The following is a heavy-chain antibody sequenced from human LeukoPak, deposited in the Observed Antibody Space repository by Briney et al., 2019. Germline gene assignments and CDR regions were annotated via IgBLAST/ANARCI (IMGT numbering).Heavy chain of an antibody. V-gene: IGHV4-59*01. J-gene: IGHJ3*02. CDR2: ISYSGST. D-gene: IGHD1-26*01. CDR3: ARRRVGATAENAFDI. CDR1: GDSISSSY. Sequence: SETLSLTCTVPGDSISSSYWSWIRQPPGKGLEWIGYISYSGSTSSNPSLRSRVTISVDTSKNQFSLRLTSVTAADTAMYYCARRRVGATAENAFDIWGQGTMVTVSS.